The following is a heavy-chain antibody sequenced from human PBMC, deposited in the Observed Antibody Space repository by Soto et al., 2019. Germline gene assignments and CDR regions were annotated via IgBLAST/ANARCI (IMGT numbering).Heavy chain of an antibody. Sequence: XGTLSLTCAVSGGSISSSNWWSWVRQPPGKGLEWIGEIYHSGSTNYNPSLKSRVTISVDKSRNQFSLRLTSVTAADTAVFYCARDGDGLDFWGQGTQVTVSS. CDR2: IYHSGST. D-gene: IGHD7-27*01. V-gene: IGHV4-4*02. CDR1: GGSISSSNW. CDR3: ARDGDGLDF. J-gene: IGHJ4*02.